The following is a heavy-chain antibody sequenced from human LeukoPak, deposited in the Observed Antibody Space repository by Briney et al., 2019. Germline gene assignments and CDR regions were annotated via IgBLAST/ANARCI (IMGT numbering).Heavy chain of an antibody. CDR3: ATEVRRDSSGYYYVSKYAFGI. V-gene: IGHV1-24*01. D-gene: IGHD3-22*01. CDR2: FDPEDGET. Sequence: ASVKVSCKVSGYTLTELSMHWVRQAPGKGLEWMGGFDPEDGETIYAQKFQGRVTMTEDTSTDTAYMELSSLRSEDTAVYYCATEVRRDSSGYYYVSKYAFGIWGQGTMVTVSS. CDR1: GYTLTELS. J-gene: IGHJ3*02.